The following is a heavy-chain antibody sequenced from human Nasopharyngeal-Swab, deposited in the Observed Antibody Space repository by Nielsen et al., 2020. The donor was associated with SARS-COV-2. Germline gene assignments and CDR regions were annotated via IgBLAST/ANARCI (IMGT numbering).Heavy chain of an antibody. D-gene: IGHD3-3*01. CDR3: ARDGLDYDFWSAYFMDV. CDR2: INHRGST. Sequence: WIRQPPGKGLEWIGEINHRGSTNYNPSLKSRVTISLDTSKNQFSLKVTSVTVADTAVYYCARDGLDYDFWSAYFMDVWGQGTTVTVSS. V-gene: IGHV4-34*01. J-gene: IGHJ6*02.